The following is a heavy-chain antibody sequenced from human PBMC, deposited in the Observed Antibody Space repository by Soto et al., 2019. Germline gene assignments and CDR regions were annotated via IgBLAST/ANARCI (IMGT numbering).Heavy chain of an antibody. J-gene: IGHJ6*01. CDR3: AKNDDHGSSYHGMDV. V-gene: IGHV4-59*01. Sequence: SETLSLSCTVSGGSINSYYWNWIRQPPGKGLEWIGYIYYSGSTNYNPSLKSRVAVSVDTSKNQFSLKLRSVTAADTAMYYCAKNDDHGSSYHGMDVWGQGTTVTVSS. CDR1: GGSINSYY. CDR2: IYYSGST. D-gene: IGHD4-17*01.